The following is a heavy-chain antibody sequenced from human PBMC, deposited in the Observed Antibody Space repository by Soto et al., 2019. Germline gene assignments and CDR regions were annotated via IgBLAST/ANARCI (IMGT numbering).Heavy chain of an antibody. CDR1: GFTFSNFA. J-gene: IGHJ4*02. CDR2: ISGSGGST. V-gene: IGHV3-23*01. D-gene: IGHD1-26*01. Sequence: GGSLRLSCGASGFTFSNFAMSWVRQAPGKGLEWVSAISGSGGSTYYADSVKGRFTISRDNSKNTLYLQMNSLRAEDTAVYYCAHFEWELPSDFDYWGQGTLVTVSS. CDR3: AHFEWELPSDFDY.